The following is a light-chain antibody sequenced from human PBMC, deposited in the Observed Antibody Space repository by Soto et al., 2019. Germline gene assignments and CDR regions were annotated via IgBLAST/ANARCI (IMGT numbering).Light chain of an antibody. CDR1: TSNIGSNT. Sequence: QLVLTQPPSASGTPGQRVTIFCSGSTSNIGSNTVNWYQHLPGTAPKLLIYTLNQRPSGVPDRFSGSKSGTSASLAISGLQSEDEADYYCAAWDDSLNSYVFGTGTKLTVL. J-gene: IGLJ1*01. CDR3: AAWDDSLNSYV. V-gene: IGLV1-44*01. CDR2: TLN.